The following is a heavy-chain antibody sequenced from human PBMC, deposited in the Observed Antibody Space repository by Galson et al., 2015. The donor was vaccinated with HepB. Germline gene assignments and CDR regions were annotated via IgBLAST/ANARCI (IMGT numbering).Heavy chain of an antibody. CDR1: GYRFTSQW. J-gene: IGHJ4*02. Sequence: QSGAEVKKPGESLKISCKASGYRFTSQWIGWVRQMPGKGLEWMGIVFPGDSDTRYSPSFQGQVTMSVDKSINAAYLQWSSLKASDTAMYYCAYGNYYFDYWGQGTLVTVSS. D-gene: IGHD1-26*01. CDR2: VFPGDSDT. CDR3: AYGNYYFDY. V-gene: IGHV5-51*01.